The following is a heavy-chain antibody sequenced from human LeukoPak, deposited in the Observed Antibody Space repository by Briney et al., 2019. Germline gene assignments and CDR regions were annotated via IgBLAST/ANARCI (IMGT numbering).Heavy chain of an antibody. CDR3: ASEKQGRGY. V-gene: IGHV3-48*01. CDR1: GFTVSNNY. Sequence: GGSLRLSCAASGFTVSNNYMNWVRQAPGKGLEWVSHISSSSSIIYYADSVKGRFTISRDNAKNSLYLQMISLRAEDTAVYYCASEKQGRGYWGQGTLVTVSS. CDR2: ISSSSSII. J-gene: IGHJ4*02.